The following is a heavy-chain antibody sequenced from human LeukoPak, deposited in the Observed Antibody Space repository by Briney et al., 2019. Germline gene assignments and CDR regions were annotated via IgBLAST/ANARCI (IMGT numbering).Heavy chain of an antibody. D-gene: IGHD3-16*02. Sequence: PGGSLRLSCVASGFTFSNYAMSWVRQAPGKGLEWVSAISGSGGSTYYADSVKGRFTISRDNSKNTLYLQMNSLRAEDTAVYYCALNGREVPSGAFDIWGQGTMVTVSS. CDR2: ISGSGGST. CDR3: ALNGREVPSGAFDI. V-gene: IGHV3-23*01. CDR1: GFTFSNYA. J-gene: IGHJ3*02.